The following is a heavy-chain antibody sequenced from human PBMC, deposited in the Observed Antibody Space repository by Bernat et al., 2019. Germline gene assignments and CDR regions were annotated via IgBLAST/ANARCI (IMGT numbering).Heavy chain of an antibody. CDR1: GFTFRGYW. J-gene: IGHJ4*02. CDR2: IKEDGSDK. Sequence: EVQLVESGGGLVQPGGSLRLSCSASGFTFRGYWMTWVRQAPGKGLECVANIKEDGSDKYYVDSVKGRFTISRDNAQKSLYLQLNSLRVEDTAVYYCARRRGSASLDYWGQGTLITVSS. D-gene: IGHD6-19*01. CDR3: ARRRGSASLDY. V-gene: IGHV3-7*03.